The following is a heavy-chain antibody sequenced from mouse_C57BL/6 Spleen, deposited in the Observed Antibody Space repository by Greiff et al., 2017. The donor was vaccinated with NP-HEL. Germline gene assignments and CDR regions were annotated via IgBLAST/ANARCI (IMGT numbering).Heavy chain of an antibody. CDR2: ISSGSSTI. V-gene: IGHV5-17*01. Sequence: EVNVVESGGGLVKPGGSLKLSCAASGFTFSDYGMHWVRQAPEKGLEWVAYISSGSSTIYYADTVKGRFTISRDNAKNTLFLQMTSLRSEDTAMYYCARPGTVVAYYYAMDYWGQGTSVTVSS. D-gene: IGHD1-1*01. J-gene: IGHJ4*01. CDR1: GFTFSDYG. CDR3: ARPGTVVAYYYAMDY.